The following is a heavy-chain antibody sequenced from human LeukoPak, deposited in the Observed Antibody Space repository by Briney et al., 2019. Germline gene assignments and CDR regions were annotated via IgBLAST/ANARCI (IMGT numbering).Heavy chain of an antibody. CDR1: GFTFNSYV. J-gene: IGHJ4*02. V-gene: IGHV3-23*01. D-gene: IGHD2-15*01. Sequence: PGGSLGLSCAASGFTFNSYVMSWVRQAPGKGLEWVSAINGGGGNTYYADSVKGRFTISRDNSKNMVYLQVNSLRADDTAIYYCAKSVVVITFRFDDWGQGTLVTVSS. CDR2: INGGGGNT. CDR3: AKSVVVITFRFDD.